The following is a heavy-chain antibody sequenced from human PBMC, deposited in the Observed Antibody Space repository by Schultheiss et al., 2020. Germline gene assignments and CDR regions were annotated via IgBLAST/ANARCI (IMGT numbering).Heavy chain of an antibody. CDR1: GYRFTGYW. CDR2: IYPDDSDT. Sequence: GESLKISCKGSGYRFTGYWIGWVRQMPGKGLEWMGIIYPDDSDTRYSPSFQGQVTISADKSISTAYLQWSSLKASDTAMYYCARQPTGLNYYYYGMDVWGQGTTVTVS. CDR3: ARQPTGLNYYYYGMDV. D-gene: IGHD3-9*01. J-gene: IGHJ6*02. V-gene: IGHV5-51*01.